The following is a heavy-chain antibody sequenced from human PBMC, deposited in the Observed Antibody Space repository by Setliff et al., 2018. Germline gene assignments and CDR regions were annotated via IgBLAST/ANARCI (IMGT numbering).Heavy chain of an antibody. J-gene: IGHJ6*03. CDR3: ARGEHIVSGDFYHYMDV. D-gene: IGHD2-15*01. CDR1: GYTFTAYY. Sequence: ASVKVSCKASGYTFTAYYIHWVRQAPGQGLEWMGWINHNTGNINYIQKFQGRVTMTRDTSISTAYMELRRLKSDDTAVYYCARGEHIVSGDFYHYMDVWGKGTTVTVSS. V-gene: IGHV1-2*02. CDR2: INHNTGNI.